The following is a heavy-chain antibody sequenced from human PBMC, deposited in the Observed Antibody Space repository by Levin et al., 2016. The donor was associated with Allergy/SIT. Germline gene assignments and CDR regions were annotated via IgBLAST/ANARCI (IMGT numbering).Heavy chain of an antibody. CDR2: INTNTGNP. Sequence: WVRQAPGQGLEWMGWINTNTGNPTYAQGFTGRFVFSLDTSVSTAYLQISSLKAEDTAVYYCARASPSLAVAGFGPMNWFDPWGQGTLVTVSS. V-gene: IGHV7-4-1*02. J-gene: IGHJ5*02. CDR3: ARASPSLAVAGFGPMNWFDP. D-gene: IGHD6-19*01.